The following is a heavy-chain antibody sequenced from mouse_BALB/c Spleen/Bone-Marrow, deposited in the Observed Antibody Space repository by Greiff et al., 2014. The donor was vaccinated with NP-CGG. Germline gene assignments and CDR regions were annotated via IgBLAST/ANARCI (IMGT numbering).Heavy chain of an antibody. CDR3: TTLAGSDFDY. CDR1: GYTFSNYW. D-gene: IGHD6-1*01. Sequence: EVQLQESGTVLARPGAAVKMSCKASGYTFSNYWMHWVKQRPGQGLEWIGTIYPGNSDTTYNQKFKGKAKLTAVTSTSTAYMELSSLTNEDSAVYYCTTLAGSDFDYWGQGTILTVSS. V-gene: IGHV1-5*01. CDR2: IYPGNSDT. J-gene: IGHJ2*01.